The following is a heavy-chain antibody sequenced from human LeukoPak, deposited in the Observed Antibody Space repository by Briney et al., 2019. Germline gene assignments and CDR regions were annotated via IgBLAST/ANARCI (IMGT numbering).Heavy chain of an antibody. J-gene: IGHJ4*02. D-gene: IGHD2-15*01. V-gene: IGHV3-23*01. Sequence: GGSLRLSCAASGFTFSSYAMSWVRQAPGKGLEWVSAISGSGGSTYYADSVKGRFTISRDNSKNTLYLQMNSLRAEDTAVYYCAKDRSAVVAATPAVYWGQGTLVTVSS. CDR3: AKDRSAVVAATPAVY. CDR2: ISGSGGST. CDR1: GFTFSSYA.